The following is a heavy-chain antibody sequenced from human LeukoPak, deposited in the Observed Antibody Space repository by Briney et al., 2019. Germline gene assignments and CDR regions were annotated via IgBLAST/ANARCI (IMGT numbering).Heavy chain of an antibody. CDR3: AKGLGFWSGYYTPFDY. CDR2: ITASGGST. J-gene: IGHJ4*02. CDR1: GFTFSSYA. D-gene: IGHD3-3*01. V-gene: IGHV3-23*01. Sequence: GGSLRLSCAASGFTFSSYAMSWVRQTPGKGLEGVSGITASGGSTYHADSVKGRFTISRDNSINTLNLQMNNLRAEDKAIYYCAKGLGFWSGYYTPFDYWGQGSSVTVSS.